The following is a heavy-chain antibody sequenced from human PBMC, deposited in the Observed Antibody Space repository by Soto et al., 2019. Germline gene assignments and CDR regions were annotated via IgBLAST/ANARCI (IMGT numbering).Heavy chain of an antibody. J-gene: IGHJ4*02. V-gene: IGHV3-23*01. CDR1: GFTFRSYA. CDR3: ARSTGRVVATNYFDY. Sequence: GGSLRLSCAASGFTFRSYAISWVRQAPGKGLEWVSAISGSGGSTYYADSVKGRFTISRDNSKNTLYLQMNSLRAEETAVYYCARSTGRVVATNYFDYWGQRTLVTVS. D-gene: IGHD5-12*01. CDR2: ISGSGGST.